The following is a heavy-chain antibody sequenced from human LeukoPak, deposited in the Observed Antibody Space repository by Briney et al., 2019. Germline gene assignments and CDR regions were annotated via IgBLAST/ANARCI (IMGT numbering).Heavy chain of an antibody. V-gene: IGHV3-30*18. J-gene: IGHJ4*02. Sequence: QPGRSLRLSCAASGFTFSSYGMHWVRQAPGKGLEWVAVISYDGSNKYYADSVKGRFTISRDNSKNTLYLQMNSLRAEDTAVYYCAKYFQAIASIRYFDWNQGIDYWGQGTLVTVSS. CDR2: ISYDGSNK. CDR1: GFTFSSYG. D-gene: IGHD3-9*01. CDR3: AKYFQAIASIRYFDWNQGIDY.